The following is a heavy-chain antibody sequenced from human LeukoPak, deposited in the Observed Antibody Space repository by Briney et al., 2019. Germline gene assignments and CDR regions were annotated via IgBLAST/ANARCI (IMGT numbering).Heavy chain of an antibody. CDR1: GGTFSSYA. V-gene: IGHV1-69*05. D-gene: IGHD3-22*01. CDR3: ARVRGDXSGYYYYYMDV. J-gene: IGHJ6*03. CDR2: IIPIFGTA. Sequence: GASVKVSCKASGGTFSSYAISWVRQAPGQGLEWMGRIIPIFGTANYAQKFQGRVTITTDESTSTAYMELSSLRSEDTAVYYCARVRGDXSGYYYYYMDVWGKGTTVTXSS.